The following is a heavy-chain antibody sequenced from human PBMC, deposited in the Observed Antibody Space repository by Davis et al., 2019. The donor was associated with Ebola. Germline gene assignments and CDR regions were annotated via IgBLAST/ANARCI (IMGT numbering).Heavy chain of an antibody. CDR2: IWYDGSNK. J-gene: IGHJ4*02. V-gene: IGHV3-30*02. CDR3: AKDYYDSTGRYFDY. CDR1: GFTFSSYG. Sequence: GSLRLSCAASGFTFSSYGMHWVRQAPGKGLEWVAVIWYDGSNKYYADSVKGRFTISRDNSKNTLYLQMNSLRPEDTAVYYCAKDYYDSTGRYFDYWGQGNLVTVSS. D-gene: IGHD3-22*01.